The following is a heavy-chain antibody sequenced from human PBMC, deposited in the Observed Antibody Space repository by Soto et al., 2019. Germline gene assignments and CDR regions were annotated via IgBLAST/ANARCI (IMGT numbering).Heavy chain of an antibody. CDR1: GFTFTRYR. CDR3: ARESEDLTSNFDY. Sequence: GGSLRLSCAASGFTFTRYRMNWVRQAPGKGLEWVSSISSTTNYIYHGDSMKGRFTISRDNANNSLYLEMNSLRAEDTAVYYCARESEDLTSNFDYWGQGTLVTVSS. V-gene: IGHV3-21*06. J-gene: IGHJ4*02. CDR2: ISSTTNYI.